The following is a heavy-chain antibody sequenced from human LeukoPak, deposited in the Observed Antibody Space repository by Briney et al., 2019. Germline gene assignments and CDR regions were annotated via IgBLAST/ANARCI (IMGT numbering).Heavy chain of an antibody. D-gene: IGHD6-19*01. CDR2: IIPIFGTA. Sequence: ASVKVSCKASGGTFSSYAISWVRQAPGQGLEWMGGIIPIFGTANYAQKFQGRVTITTDESTSTAYMELSRLRSDDTAVYYCASAAVAGIIVFDYWGQGTLVTVSS. V-gene: IGHV1-69*05. CDR1: GGTFSSYA. J-gene: IGHJ4*02. CDR3: ASAAVAGIIVFDY.